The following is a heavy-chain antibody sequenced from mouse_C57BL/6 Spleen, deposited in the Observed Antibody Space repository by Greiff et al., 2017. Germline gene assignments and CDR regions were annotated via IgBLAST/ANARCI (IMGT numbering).Heavy chain of an antibody. CDR2: ISNGGGST. J-gene: IGHJ4*01. CDR1: GFTFSDYY. CDR3: ERERDAMDY. V-gene: IGHV5-12*01. Sequence: DVMLVESGGGLVQPGGSLKLSCAASGFTFSDYYMYWVRQTPEKRLEWVAYISNGGGSTYYPDTVKGRFTISRDNAKNTLYLQMSRLKSEDTAMYYCERERDAMDYWGQGTSVTVAS.